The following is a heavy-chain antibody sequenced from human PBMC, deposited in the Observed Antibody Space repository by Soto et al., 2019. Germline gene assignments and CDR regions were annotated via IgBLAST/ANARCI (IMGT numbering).Heavy chain of an antibody. D-gene: IGHD3-3*01. V-gene: IGHV4-30-2*01. Sequence: QVRLQESGSGLVKPSQTLSLTCAVSGASISTPGYTWSWIRQPPGTGLEWIGYIYPSGASTYNPSLKCRVTISLDASRTRFSLSVGSVTAADTAVYYCARATFGAVLHLEVWGQGTTVTVSS. CDR1: GASISTPGYT. CDR2: IYPSGAS. J-gene: IGHJ6*02. CDR3: ARATFGAVLHLEV.